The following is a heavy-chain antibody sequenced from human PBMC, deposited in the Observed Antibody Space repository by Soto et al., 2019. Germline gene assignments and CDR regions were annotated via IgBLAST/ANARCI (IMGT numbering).Heavy chain of an antibody. V-gene: IGHV3-23*01. Sequence: GGSLRLSCAASGFTFSSYAMSWVRQAPGKGLEWVSAISGSGGSTYYADSVKGRFTISRDNSKNTLYLQMNSLRAEDTAVYYCAKECKAAGKYYYYYYYMDVWGKGTTVTVSS. J-gene: IGHJ6*03. D-gene: IGHD6-13*01. CDR1: GFTFSSYA. CDR3: AKECKAAGKYYYYYYYMDV. CDR2: ISGSGGST.